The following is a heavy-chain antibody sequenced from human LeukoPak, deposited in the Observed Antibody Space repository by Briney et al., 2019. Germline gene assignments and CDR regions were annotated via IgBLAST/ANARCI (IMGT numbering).Heavy chain of an antibody. CDR2: ISGSGGST. J-gene: IGHJ4*02. V-gene: IGHV3-23*01. Sequence: GGSLRLSCAASGFTFSSYAMSWVRQAPGKGLQWVSVISGSGGSTYYADSVKGRFTISRDNSKNTLYLQMNSLRAEDTAVYYCARGSMDLPVFDCWGQGTLVTVSS. CDR3: ARGSMDLPVFDC. CDR1: GFTFSSYA. D-gene: IGHD3/OR15-3a*01.